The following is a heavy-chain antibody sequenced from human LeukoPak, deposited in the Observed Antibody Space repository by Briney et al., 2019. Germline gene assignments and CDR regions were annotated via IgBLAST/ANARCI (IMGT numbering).Heavy chain of an antibody. CDR3: AREAPNGSYGMDV. Sequence: GGSLRLSCAASGFTFSSYSMNWVRQAPGKGLEWVSYITGRSTTIYYADSVKGRFTISRDNAKNSLYLQMNSLRAEDTAVYYCAREAPNGSYGMDVWGQGTTLTVSS. CDR1: GFTFSSYS. CDR2: ITGRSTTI. D-gene: IGHD1-26*01. V-gene: IGHV3-48*01. J-gene: IGHJ6*02.